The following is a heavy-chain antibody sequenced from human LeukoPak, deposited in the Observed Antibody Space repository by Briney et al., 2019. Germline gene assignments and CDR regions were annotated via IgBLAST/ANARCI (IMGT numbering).Heavy chain of an antibody. Sequence: KPSETLSLTCTVSGGSVSSGSYYWSWIRQPPGKGLEWIGYIYYSGSTNYNPSLKSRVTISVDTSKNQFSLELSSVTAADTAVYYCARSYYDFWSGPIWDYYFDYWGQGTLVTVSS. D-gene: IGHD3-3*01. CDR2: IYYSGST. CDR1: GGSVSSGSYY. V-gene: IGHV4-61*01. J-gene: IGHJ4*02. CDR3: ARSYYDFWSGPIWDYYFDY.